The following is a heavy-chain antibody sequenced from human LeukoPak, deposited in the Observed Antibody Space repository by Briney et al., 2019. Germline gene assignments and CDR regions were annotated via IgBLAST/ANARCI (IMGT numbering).Heavy chain of an antibody. D-gene: IGHD2-2*01. V-gene: IGHV3-33*01. J-gene: IGHJ4*02. CDR2: IWYDGSNK. CDR3: ARGVLGYCSSTSCYPFDY. CDR1: GFTFSSYG. Sequence: PGRSLRPSCAASGFTFSSYGMHWVRQAPGKGLEWVAVIWYDGSNKYYADSVKGRFTISRDNSKNTLYLQMNSLRAEDTAVYYCARGVLGYCSSTSCYPFDYWGQGTLVTVSS.